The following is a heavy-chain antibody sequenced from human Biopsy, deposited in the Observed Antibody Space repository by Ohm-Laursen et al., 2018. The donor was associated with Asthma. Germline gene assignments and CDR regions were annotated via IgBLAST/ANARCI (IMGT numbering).Heavy chain of an antibody. CDR2: ISFDGSNE. CDR3: AKELFPGWELRRGPDS. Sequence: LTLTCAASGFSFSNFGMHWVRQAPGKGLEWVAVISFDGSNEDYADSVKGRFTISRDNSKNTLFLEMNSLRPEDTAVYYCAKELFPGWELRRGPDSWGQGTLVTVSS. J-gene: IGHJ4*02. V-gene: IGHV3-30*18. CDR1: GFSFSNFG. D-gene: IGHD1-26*01.